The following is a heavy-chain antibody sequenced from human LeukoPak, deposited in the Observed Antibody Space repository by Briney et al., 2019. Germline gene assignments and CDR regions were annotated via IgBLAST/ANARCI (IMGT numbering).Heavy chain of an antibody. J-gene: IGHJ4*02. V-gene: IGHV3-7*01. Sequence: GGSLRLSCAASGFTFRNYWMGWVRQAPGKGLEWVANTKPDGSAEYYADSVRGQFTASRDNANNLLYLQMNRLRAEDTAVYYCARDGGLHTNFDYWGQGTLLTVSS. CDR3: ARDGGLHTNFDY. CDR2: TKPDGSAE. D-gene: IGHD2-15*01. CDR1: GFTFRNYW.